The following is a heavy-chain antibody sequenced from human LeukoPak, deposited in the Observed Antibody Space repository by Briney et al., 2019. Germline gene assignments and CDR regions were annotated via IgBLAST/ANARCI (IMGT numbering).Heavy chain of an antibody. D-gene: IGHD5-12*01. CDR1: GFTFSGFW. CDR3: ARSHSGYAEDIDY. Sequence: GGSLRLSCAASGFTFSGFWMHWVRQAPGKGLVWVSCISFDGSDATYADSVKGRFTISRDNAKNSLFLQMSSLRADDTAFYYCARSHSGYAEDIDYWGQGTLVTVSS. CDR2: ISFDGSDA. J-gene: IGHJ4*02. V-gene: IGHV3-74*01.